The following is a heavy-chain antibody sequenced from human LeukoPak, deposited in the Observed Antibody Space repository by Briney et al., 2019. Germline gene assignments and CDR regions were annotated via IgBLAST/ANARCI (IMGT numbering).Heavy chain of an antibody. J-gene: IGHJ6*03. CDR3: AREGHRRGNYYYYYTDV. CDR1: GGTFSSYA. CDR2: IIPIFGTA. Sequence: GASVKVSCKASGGTFSSYAISWVRQAPGQGLEWMGGIIPIFGTANYAQKFQGRVTITTDESTSTAYMELSSLRSEDTAVYYCAREGHRRGNYYYYYTDVWSKGTTVTVSS. D-gene: IGHD3-10*01. V-gene: IGHV1-69*05.